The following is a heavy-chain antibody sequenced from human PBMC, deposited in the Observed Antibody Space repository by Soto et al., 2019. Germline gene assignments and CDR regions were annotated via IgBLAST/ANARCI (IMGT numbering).Heavy chain of an antibody. J-gene: IGHJ6*02. CDR2: ISSSSSYI. CDR3: ARDLGFLEWLSYGMDF. CDR1: GFTFSSYS. V-gene: IGHV3-21*01. D-gene: IGHD3-3*01. Sequence: GGSLRLSCAASGFTFSSYSMNWVRQAPGKGLEWVSSISSSSSYIYYADSVKGRFTISRDNAKNSLYLQMNSLRAEDTAVYYCARDLGFLEWLSYGMDFWGQGTTVTVSS.